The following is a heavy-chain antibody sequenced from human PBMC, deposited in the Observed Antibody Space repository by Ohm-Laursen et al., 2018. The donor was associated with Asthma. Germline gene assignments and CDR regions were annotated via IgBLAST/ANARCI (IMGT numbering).Heavy chain of an antibody. CDR3: ARLNYFDSTGYYYFHS. CDR1: GGSIGSDGYY. D-gene: IGHD3-22*01. CDR2: IYHSGST. Sequence: TLSLTCTVSGGSIGSDGYYWSWIRQPPGKGLEWIGYIYHSGSTYYSPSPKSRVTISGDTSKNQFSLKLSSVTAADTAVYFCARLNYFDSTGYYYFHSWGQGTLVTVSS. V-gene: IGHV4-30-4*01. J-gene: IGHJ4*02.